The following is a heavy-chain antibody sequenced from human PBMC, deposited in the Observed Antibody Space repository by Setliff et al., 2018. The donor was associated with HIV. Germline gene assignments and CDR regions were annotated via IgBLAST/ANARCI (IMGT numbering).Heavy chain of an antibody. CDR1: GESFSPYY. J-gene: IGHJ4*02. Sequence: PSETLSLTCAVYGESFSPYYWNWIRQSPGKGLEWIGEISHSGSSDYSPSLESRLTISVDTSKNQFSLKLGSVTAADTAVYYCARVGYYDTSFDYWGQGTLVTVSS. CDR2: ISHSGSS. CDR3: ARVGYYDTSFDY. D-gene: IGHD3-22*01. V-gene: IGHV4-34*01.